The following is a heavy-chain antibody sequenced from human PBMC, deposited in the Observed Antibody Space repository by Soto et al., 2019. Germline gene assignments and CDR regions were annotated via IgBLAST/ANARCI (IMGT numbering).Heavy chain of an antibody. CDR3: ARGLGFRETCPWYFDY. CDR2: IRGRAYSGTT. Sequence: EVQLLESGGGLVMPGRSLRLSCSTSGFTFRDNAMTWFRQAPGKGLEWVGFIRGRAYSGTTEYAASVKGRFTISRDDSKSIADLQMNSLKTEDTAVYYCARGLGFRETCPWYFDYWGQGTLVTVSS. J-gene: IGHJ4*02. V-gene: IGHV3-49*05. CDR1: GFTFRDNA. D-gene: IGHD3-10*01.